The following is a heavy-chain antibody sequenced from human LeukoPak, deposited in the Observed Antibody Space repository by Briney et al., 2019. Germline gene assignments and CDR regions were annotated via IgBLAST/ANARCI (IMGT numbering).Heavy chain of an antibody. J-gene: IGHJ4*02. Sequence: PGGPRRLSCAASGLTFSTYAMSWAPRAPGKGLEGVSAISGSGGSTYYADSVKGRFTISRDNSKNTLYLQMNSLRAEDTAVYYCAKARVTTHFDYWGQGTLVTVSS. D-gene: IGHD2-21*02. CDR1: GLTFSTYA. CDR3: AKARVTTHFDY. V-gene: IGHV3-23*01. CDR2: ISGSGGST.